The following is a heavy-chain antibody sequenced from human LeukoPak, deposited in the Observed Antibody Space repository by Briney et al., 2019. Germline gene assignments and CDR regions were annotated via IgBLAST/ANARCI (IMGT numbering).Heavy chain of an antibody. V-gene: IGHV4-39*07. CDR3: ASLLMSARGPYFDS. Sequence: SETLSLTCTVSGGSISSSSYYWGWIRQPPGKGLEWIGSIYYSGSTYYNPSLKSRVTISVDTSKNHFSLKLSSVTAADTAVYYCASLLMSARGPYFDSWGQGALVTVSS. CDR2: IYYSGST. CDR1: GGSISSSSYY. D-gene: IGHD2-15*01. J-gene: IGHJ4*02.